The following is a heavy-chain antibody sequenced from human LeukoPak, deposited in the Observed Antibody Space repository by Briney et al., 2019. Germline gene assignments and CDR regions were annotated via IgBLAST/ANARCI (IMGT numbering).Heavy chain of an antibody. CDR3: ASGATLNSPSTY. Sequence: ASVKVSCKASGYSFTSHYMHWVRQAPGQGLEWLGLINPSGSSTLYAQKFQGRVTMTRDMSTTTDYMELSSLRSEDTAVYYCASGATLNSPSTYWGQGTLVTVSS. CDR2: INPSGSST. D-gene: IGHD1-26*01. V-gene: IGHV1-46*01. J-gene: IGHJ4*02. CDR1: GYSFTSHY.